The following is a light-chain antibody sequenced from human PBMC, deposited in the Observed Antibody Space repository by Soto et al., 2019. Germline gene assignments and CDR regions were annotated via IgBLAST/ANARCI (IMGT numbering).Light chain of an antibody. CDR1: QTIGRY. CDR3: QQSYSIPWT. J-gene: IGKJ1*01. Sequence: IEMTQSPSSLSASVGDRVTTTCRASQTIGRYLNWYQHKPGKAPKLLIYTASNLQSGVPSRFSGSGSGTDFTLTISSLQPEDFATYYCQQSYSIPWTFGQGAKVEIK. V-gene: IGKV1-39*01. CDR2: TAS.